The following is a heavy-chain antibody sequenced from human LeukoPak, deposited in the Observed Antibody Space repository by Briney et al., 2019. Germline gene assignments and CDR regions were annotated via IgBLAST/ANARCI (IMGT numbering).Heavy chain of an antibody. CDR3: ARITIFGVVDSVDAFDI. D-gene: IGHD3-3*01. J-gene: IGHJ3*02. CDR2: INPNSGGT. Sequence: ASVKVSCKASGYTFTGYYMHWVRQAPGQGLEWMGWINPNSGGTNYAQKFQGRVTMTRDTSISTAYMELSRLRSDDTAVYYCARITIFGVVDSVDAFDIWGQGTMVTVSS. V-gene: IGHV1-2*02. CDR1: GYTFTGYY.